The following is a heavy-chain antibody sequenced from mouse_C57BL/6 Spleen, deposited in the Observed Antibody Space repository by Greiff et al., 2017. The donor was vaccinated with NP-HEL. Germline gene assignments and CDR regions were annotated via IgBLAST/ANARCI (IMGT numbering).Heavy chain of an antibody. D-gene: IGHD1-1*01. J-gene: IGHJ2*01. CDR2: ISSGGSYN. CDR3: ASQYYYGSSNYFDY. CDR1: GFTFSSYG. Sequence: EVMLVESGGDLVKPGGSLKLSCAASGFTFSSYGLSWVRQTPDKRLEWVATISSGGSYNYYPDSVKGRFTISRDNAKNTLYLQMSSLKSEDTAMYYCASQYYYGSSNYFDYWDQGTTLTVSS. V-gene: IGHV5-6*02.